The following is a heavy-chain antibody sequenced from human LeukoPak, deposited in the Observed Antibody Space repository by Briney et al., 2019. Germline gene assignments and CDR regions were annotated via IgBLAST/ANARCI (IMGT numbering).Heavy chain of an antibody. J-gene: IGHJ4*02. CDR3: ARDMGVLRFLEWFPPFDY. CDR1: GFSFSSYS. Sequence: GGSLRLSCAASGFSFSSYSMNWVRQAPGKGLEWVSSISSSSGNIYYADSVKGRFTISRDNAKNSLSLQMNSLRAEDTAVYYCARDMGVLRFLEWFPPFDYWDQGTLVTVSS. V-gene: IGHV3-48*01. D-gene: IGHD3-3*01. CDR2: ISSSSGNI.